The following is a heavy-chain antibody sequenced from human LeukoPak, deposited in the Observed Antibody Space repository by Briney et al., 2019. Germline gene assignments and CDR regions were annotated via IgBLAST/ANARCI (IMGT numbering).Heavy chain of an antibody. CDR3: ARDLDGSRFDH. V-gene: IGHV1-2*06. CDR2: INPNGGAT. J-gene: IGHJ4*02. D-gene: IGHD1-26*01. CDR1: GYTFTNYF. Sequence: ASVKVSCKASGYTFTNYFIHWVRQAPGQGLEWMGRINPNGGATNYAQKFQGRVTMTRDTSINTAYMELNSLRSDDTAVYYCARDLDGSRFDHWGQGTLVTVSS.